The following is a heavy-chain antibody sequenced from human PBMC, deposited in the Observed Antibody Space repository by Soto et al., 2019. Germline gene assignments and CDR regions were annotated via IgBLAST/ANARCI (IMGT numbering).Heavy chain of an antibody. J-gene: IGHJ3*02. V-gene: IGHV3-23*01. Sequence: EVQLSESGGNLIQPGGSLRLSCAASGFRFRSYAMSWVRQAPGAGPEWVSGISARGGRTYYAESVKGRFTISRDNSNNALFLQMNSLRAEDTALYYCAKDPNGDYVGAFDIWGRGTMVTVSA. CDR2: ISARGGRT. CDR1: GFRFRSYA. CDR3: AKDPNGDYVGAFDI. D-gene: IGHD4-17*01.